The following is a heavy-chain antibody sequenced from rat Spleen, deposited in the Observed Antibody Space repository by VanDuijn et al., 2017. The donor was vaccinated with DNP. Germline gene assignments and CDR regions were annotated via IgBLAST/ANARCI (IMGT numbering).Heavy chain of an antibody. J-gene: IGHJ2*01. Sequence: EVQLVESGGGLVQPGRSMKLSCAASGFAFSNSDMAWVRQAPTKGLEWVASISRSGDTIYYRDSVKGRFTISRDNAEGTLNLQMNSLRSEDTATYYCASHTYYGYDYFVYWGQGVMVTVSS. CDR3: ASHTYYGYDYFVY. CDR2: ISRSGDTI. D-gene: IGHD1-9*01. V-gene: IGHV5-25*01. CDR1: GFAFSNSD.